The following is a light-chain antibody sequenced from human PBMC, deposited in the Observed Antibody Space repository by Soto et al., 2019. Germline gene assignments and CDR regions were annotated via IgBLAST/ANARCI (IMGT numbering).Light chain of an antibody. CDR3: AAWDDSLNGPV. J-gene: IGLJ2*01. Sequence: QSVLTQPPSASGTPGQRGTISCSGSISNIGSNTVNWYQQLPGTAPKLLIYSNNQRPSGVPDRFSGSKSGTSASLAISGLQSEDEADYYCAAWDDSLNGPVFGGGTKLTVL. CDR1: ISNIGSNT. CDR2: SNN. V-gene: IGLV1-44*01.